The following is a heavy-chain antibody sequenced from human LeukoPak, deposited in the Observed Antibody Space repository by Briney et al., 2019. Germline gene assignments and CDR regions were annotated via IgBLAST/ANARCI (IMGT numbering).Heavy chain of an antibody. CDR3: ARDSRRYILTGYFDY. J-gene: IGHJ4*02. V-gene: IGHV1-46*01. CDR2: INPSGGST. D-gene: IGHD3-9*01. Sequence: ASVKVACKSSGYTFTSYYMYWVRQAPGQGLEWMGIINPSGGSTSYAQKFQGRVTMTRDTSTSTVYMELSSLRSEDTAVYYCARDSRRYILTGYFDYWGQGTLVTVSS. CDR1: GYTFTSYY.